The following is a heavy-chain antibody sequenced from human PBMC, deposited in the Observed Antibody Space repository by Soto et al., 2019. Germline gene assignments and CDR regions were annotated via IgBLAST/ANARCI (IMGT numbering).Heavy chain of an antibody. J-gene: IGHJ4*02. CDR1: GGSISSYY. D-gene: IGHD2-21*01. Sequence: PSETLSLTCTVSGGSISSYYWSWIRQPPGKGLEWIGYIYYSGSTNYNPSLKSRVTISVDTSKNPFSLKLSSVTAADTAVYYCARGLDGDTGFDYWGRGTLVTVPQ. CDR2: IYYSGST. V-gene: IGHV4-59*01. CDR3: ARGLDGDTGFDY.